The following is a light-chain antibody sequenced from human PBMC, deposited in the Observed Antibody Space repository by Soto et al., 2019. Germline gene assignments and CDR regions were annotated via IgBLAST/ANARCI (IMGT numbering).Light chain of an antibody. V-gene: IGLV2-23*01. CDR1: SSYVGSYNL. J-gene: IGLJ3*02. Sequence: QSALTQPASVSGSPGQSITISCTGISSYVGSYNLVSWYQQRPGKVPKLMIYEANKRPSGVSNRFSGSKSGNTASLTISGLQAEDEADYYCCSYTETYAVFAGGTKVTVL. CDR2: EAN. CDR3: CSYTETYAV.